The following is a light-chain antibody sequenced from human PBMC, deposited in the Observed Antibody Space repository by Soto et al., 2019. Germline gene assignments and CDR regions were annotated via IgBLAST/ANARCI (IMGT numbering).Light chain of an antibody. CDR2: DVS. CDR1: SRDVGDYNY. J-gene: IGLJ2*01. V-gene: IGLV2-14*01. Sequence: QSALTQPASVSGSPGQSNTISCTGTSRDVGDYNYVSWYQQHPGKAPKLTTYDVSNRASGVSNRSSGYKSGNTATLTISALHVEDDADHYCSWSTSRRTVLLGGGTKVTVL. CDR3: SWSTSRRTVL.